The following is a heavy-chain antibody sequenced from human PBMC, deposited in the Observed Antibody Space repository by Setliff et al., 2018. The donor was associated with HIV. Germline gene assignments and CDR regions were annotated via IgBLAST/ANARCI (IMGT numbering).Heavy chain of an antibody. CDR1: GGTFSRYT. J-gene: IGHJ4*02. V-gene: IGHV1-69*13. D-gene: IGHD3-22*01. CDR2: IIPIFGTT. CDR3: ARDNYYDSSGAIGY. Sequence: ASVKVSCKSSGGTFSRYTISWVRQAPGQGLEWMGGIIPIFGTTNYAQKFQGRVSITADASTSTAYMEVSSLRFEDTAVYYCARDNYYDSSGAIGYWGQGTLVTVSS.